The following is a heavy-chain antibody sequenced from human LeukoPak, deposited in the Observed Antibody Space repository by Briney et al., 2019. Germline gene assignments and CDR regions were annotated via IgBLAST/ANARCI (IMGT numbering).Heavy chain of an antibody. Sequence: ASVKVSCKASGYTFSRYGISWVRQAPGQGLEWTGWISAYNGNTSYAQKVQGRVTMTADTSTSTVYMELRSLRSDDTAVYYCARDSYYYGSGTYYLDAFDIWGQGTMVTVSS. CDR3: ARDSYYYGSGTYYLDAFDI. V-gene: IGHV1-18*01. J-gene: IGHJ3*02. D-gene: IGHD3-10*01. CDR2: ISAYNGNT. CDR1: GYTFSRYG.